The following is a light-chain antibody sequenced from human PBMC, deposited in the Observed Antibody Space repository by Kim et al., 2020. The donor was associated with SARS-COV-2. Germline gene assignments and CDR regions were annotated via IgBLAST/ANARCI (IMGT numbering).Light chain of an antibody. CDR3: QQYGSSPSTT. CDR2: GAS. J-gene: IGKJ5*01. CDR1: QSVSGSY. V-gene: IGKV3-20*01. Sequence: PVERDTVACSASQSVSGSYLSWYHQKPGRAPRLLIYGASSRATGSPDRLSGSGSGTDFTLTISRLQAEDVAVYYCQQYGSSPSTTFGQGTRVEIK.